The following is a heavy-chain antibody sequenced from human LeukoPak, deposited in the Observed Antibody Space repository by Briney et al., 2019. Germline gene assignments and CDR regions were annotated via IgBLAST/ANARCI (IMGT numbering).Heavy chain of an antibody. CDR3: ARDYTGELVFDS. D-gene: IGHD3-3*01. CDR1: GGSFSGYY. Sequence: SETLSLTCAVYGGSFSGYYWSWIRQPPGKGLEWIGEINHSGSTNYNPSLKSRVTISVDTSKNQFSLKLSSVTAADTAVYYCARDYTGELVFDSWGQGTLVTVSS. V-gene: IGHV4-34*01. CDR2: INHSGST. J-gene: IGHJ4*02.